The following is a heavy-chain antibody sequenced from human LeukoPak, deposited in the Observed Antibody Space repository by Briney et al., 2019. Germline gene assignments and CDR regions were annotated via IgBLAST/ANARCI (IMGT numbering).Heavy chain of an antibody. CDR2: IYSGGST. D-gene: IGHD4-17*01. CDR3: ARGGHDYGDYHSEYFQH. Sequence: GGSLRLSCAASGFTVSSNYMSWVRQAPGKGLEWVSVIYSGGSTYYADSVKGRFTISRDNSKNTLYLQMNSLRAEDTAVYYCARGGHDYGDYHSEYFQHWGQGTLVTVSS. V-gene: IGHV3-53*01. J-gene: IGHJ1*01. CDR1: GFTVSSNY.